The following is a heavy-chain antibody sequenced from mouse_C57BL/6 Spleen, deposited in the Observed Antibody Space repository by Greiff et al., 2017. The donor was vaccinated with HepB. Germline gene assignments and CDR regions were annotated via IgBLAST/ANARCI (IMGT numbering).Heavy chain of an antibody. CDR3: TPGGPYAMDY. J-gene: IGHJ4*01. V-gene: IGHV1-15*01. Sequence: QVQLQQSGAELVRPGASVTLSCKASGYTFTDYEMHWVKQTPVHGLEWIGAIDPETGGTAYNQKFKGKAILTADKSSSTAYMELRSLTSEVSAVYYCTPGGPYAMDYWGQGTSVTVSS. CDR2: IDPETGGT. CDR1: GYTFTDYE.